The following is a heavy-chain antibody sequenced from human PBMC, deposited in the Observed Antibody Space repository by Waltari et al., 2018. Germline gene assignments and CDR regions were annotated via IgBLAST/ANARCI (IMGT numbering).Heavy chain of an antibody. CDR2: INSDGSST. J-gene: IGHJ4*02. Sequence: EVQLVESGGGLVQPGGSLRLTCAASAITFSRYWMHWVRQAHGKGLVWVSRINSDGSSTSYADSVKGRFTISRDNAKNTLYLQMNSLRAEDTAVYYCATCYYYDSSGNYYVSDYWGQGTLVTVSS. V-gene: IGHV3-74*01. CDR3: ATCYYYDSSGNYYVSDY. D-gene: IGHD3-22*01. CDR1: AITFSRYW.